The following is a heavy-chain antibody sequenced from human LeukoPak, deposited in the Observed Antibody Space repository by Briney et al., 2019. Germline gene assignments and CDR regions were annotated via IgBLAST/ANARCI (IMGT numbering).Heavy chain of an antibody. D-gene: IGHD5-12*01. CDR1: GYTFTSYY. J-gene: IGHJ6*02. V-gene: IGHV1-46*01. Sequence: GASVKVSCKASGYTFTSYYMHWVRQAPGQGLEWMGIINPSGGSTSYAQKFQGRVTMIRDTSTSTVYMELSSLRSEDTAVYYCARDLRGYSYYYGMDVWGQGTTVTVSS. CDR2: INPSGGST. CDR3: ARDLRGYSYYYGMDV.